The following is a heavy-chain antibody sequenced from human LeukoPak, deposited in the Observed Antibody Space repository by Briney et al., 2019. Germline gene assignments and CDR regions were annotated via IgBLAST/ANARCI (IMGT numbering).Heavy chain of an antibody. CDR3: ARLPYSGYGGGRVY. CDR1: GFTFNTYT. D-gene: IGHD5-12*01. V-gene: IGHV3-21*01. CDR2: ITASSTAI. J-gene: IGHJ4*02. Sequence: GGSLRLSCAASGFTFNTYTMNWVRQAPGKGLEWVSSITASSTAIYSADSVKGRFTISRDNAKNSLYLQMNSLRAEDTAIYYCARLPYSGYGGGRVYWGQGTLVTVSS.